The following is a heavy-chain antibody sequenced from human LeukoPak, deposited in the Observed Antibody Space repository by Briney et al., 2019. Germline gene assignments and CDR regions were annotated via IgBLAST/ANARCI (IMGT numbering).Heavy chain of an antibody. Sequence: GGSLRLSCAASGFTFSSYAMSWVRQAPGKGLEWVSAISGSGGSTYYADSVKGRFTISRDNSKNTLYLQMNSLRAEDTAVYYCARDPSSSSWYPNWFDPWGQGTLVTVSS. J-gene: IGHJ5*02. CDR2: ISGSGGST. CDR1: GFTFSSYA. D-gene: IGHD6-13*01. V-gene: IGHV3-23*01. CDR3: ARDPSSSSWYPNWFDP.